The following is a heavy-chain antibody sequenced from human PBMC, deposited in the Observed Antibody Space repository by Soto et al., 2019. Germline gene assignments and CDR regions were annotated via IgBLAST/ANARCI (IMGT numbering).Heavy chain of an antibody. Sequence: GGSLRLSCAASGFTFSSYGMQWVRQAPGKGLQWVAILTSDGSYKSYADSVKGRFTISRDNSKNTVYLQMDSLRADDTAVYYCAKGGDFDYWGQGTLVTVSS. CDR3: AKGGDFDY. CDR2: LTSDGSYK. V-gene: IGHV3-30*18. J-gene: IGHJ4*01. CDR1: GFTFSSYG.